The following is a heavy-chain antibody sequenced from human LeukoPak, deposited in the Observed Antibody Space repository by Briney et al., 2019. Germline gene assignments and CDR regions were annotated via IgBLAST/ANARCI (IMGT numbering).Heavy chain of an antibody. J-gene: IGHJ4*02. V-gene: IGHV4-39*01. D-gene: IGHD1-26*01. CDR2: IYYSGST. CDR1: GGSISSSSYY. CDR3: ARHPTVGAIDY. Sequence: SETLSLTCTVSGGSISSSSYYWGWIRQPPGKGLEWIGSIYYSGSTYYNPSLKSRVTISVDTSKNQFSLKLSSVTAADTAVYYCARHPTVGAIDYWGQGTLVTVSS.